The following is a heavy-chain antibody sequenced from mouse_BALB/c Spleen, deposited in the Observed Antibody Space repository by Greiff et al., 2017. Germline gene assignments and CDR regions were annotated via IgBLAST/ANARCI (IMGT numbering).Heavy chain of an antibody. CDR1: GYTFTSYW. D-gene: IGHD4-1*01. J-gene: IGHJ3*01. V-gene: IGHV1-87*01. Sequence: VQLQQSGAELARPGASVKLSCKASGYTFTSYWMQWVKQRPGQGLEWIGAIYPGDGDTRYTQKFKGKATLTADKSSSTAYMQLSSLASEDSAVYYCARHWDWAYWGQGTLVTVSA. CDR2: IYPGDGDT. CDR3: ARHWDWAY.